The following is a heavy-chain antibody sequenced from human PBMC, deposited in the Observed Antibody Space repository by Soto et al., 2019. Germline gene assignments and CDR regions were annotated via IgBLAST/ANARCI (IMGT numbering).Heavy chain of an antibody. CDR2: IYYSGST. Sequence: PSETLSLTCTVSGGSISSGGYYWSWIRQHPGKGLEWIGYIYYSGSTYYNPSLKSRVTISVDTSKNQFSLKLSSVTAADTAVYYCARDKKSRFGVSSGGSFDYYYYYYGMDVWGQGTTVTVSS. CDR1: GGSISSGGYY. V-gene: IGHV4-31*02. CDR3: ARDKKSRFGVSSGGSFDYYYYYYGMDV. D-gene: IGHD2-15*01. J-gene: IGHJ6*02.